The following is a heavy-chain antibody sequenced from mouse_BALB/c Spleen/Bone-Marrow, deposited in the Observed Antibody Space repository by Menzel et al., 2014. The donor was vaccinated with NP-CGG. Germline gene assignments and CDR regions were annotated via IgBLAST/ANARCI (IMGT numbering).Heavy chain of an antibody. CDR3: ARSGKVRNAMDY. V-gene: IGHV1S137*01. D-gene: IGHD2-14*01. J-gene: IGHJ4*01. CDR2: ISGYYGDA. Sequence: QVQLQQSGAKLVRPGVSVKISCKGSGYTFTDHAIHWVKRSHAKSLEWIGVISGYYGDAIYNQKFKGKATMTVDKSSSTAYMELARLTSEDSAIYHCARSGKVRNAMDYWVQGTSVTVSS. CDR1: GYTFTDHA.